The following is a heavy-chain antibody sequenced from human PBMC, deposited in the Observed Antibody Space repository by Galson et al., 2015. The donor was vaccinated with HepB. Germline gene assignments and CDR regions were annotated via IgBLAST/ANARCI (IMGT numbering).Heavy chain of an antibody. CDR1: GGTFSSYA. CDR3: ARGLEDTAMANLYYYGMDV. D-gene: IGHD5-18*01. J-gene: IGHJ6*02. Sequence: SVKVSCKASGGTFSSYAISWVRQAPGQGLEWMGGIIPIFGTANYAQKFQGRVTITADESTSTAYMELSSLRSEDTAVYYCARGLEDTAMANLYYYGMDVWGQGTTVTVSS. V-gene: IGHV1-69*13. CDR2: IIPIFGTA.